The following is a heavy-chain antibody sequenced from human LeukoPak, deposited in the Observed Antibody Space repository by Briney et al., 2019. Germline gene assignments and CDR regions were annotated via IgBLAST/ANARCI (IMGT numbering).Heavy chain of an antibody. CDR2: ISTSSSYI. J-gene: IGHJ3*02. CDR3: ARVGCSGGSCAHGI. Sequence: GGSLTLSCAASGFTFSSYSMNWVRQGPGQGMELDSSISTSSSYIYYADSVKGRLTIARDNAKNSLYLQMTSLRSEHTAVYYCARVGCSGGSCAHGIWGQGTMVTVSS. CDR1: GFTFSSYS. V-gene: IGHV3-21*01. D-gene: IGHD2-15*01.